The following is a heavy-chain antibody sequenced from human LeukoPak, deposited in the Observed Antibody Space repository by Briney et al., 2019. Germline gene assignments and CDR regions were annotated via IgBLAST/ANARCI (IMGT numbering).Heavy chain of an antibody. CDR1: GFTFSSYS. CDR2: ISSSSRTI. D-gene: IGHD3-22*01. CDR3: ARSNYYDSSGYPSFDN. J-gene: IGHJ4*02. V-gene: IGHV3-48*04. Sequence: GGSLRLSCAASGFTFSSYSMNWVRQAPGKGLEWISYISSSSRTIYYADSVKGRFTISRDNAKNSLFLQMNSLRAEDTAVYYCARSNYYDSSGYPSFDNWGQGTLVTVSS.